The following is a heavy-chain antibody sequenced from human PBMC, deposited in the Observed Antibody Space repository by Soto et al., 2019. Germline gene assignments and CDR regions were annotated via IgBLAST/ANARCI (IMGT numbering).Heavy chain of an antibody. CDR1: GGTFSSYT. D-gene: IGHD1-1*01. CDR2: IIPILGIA. J-gene: IGHJ6*02. V-gene: IGHV1-69*08. CDR3: ARDGGMRGMDV. Sequence: QVQLVQSGAEVKKPGSSVKVSCKASGGTFSSYTISWVRQAPGQGLEWMGRIIPILGIANYAQKFQGRVTITADKSTGTAYMELSSLRSEDTAVYYCARDGGMRGMDVWGQGTTVTVSS.